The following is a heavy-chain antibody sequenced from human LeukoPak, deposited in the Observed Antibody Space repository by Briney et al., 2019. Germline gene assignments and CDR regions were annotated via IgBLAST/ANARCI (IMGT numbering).Heavy chain of an antibody. CDR1: GFTFSNAW. CDR2: IKSKTDGGTT. CDR3: TTGDYSNYIPLLPTRLYYYYGMDV. Sequence: GGSLRLSCAASGFTFSNAWMSWVRQAPGKGLEWVGRIKSKTDGGTTDYAAPVKGRFTISRDDSKNTLYLQMNSLKTEDTAVYYYTTGDYSNYIPLLPTRLYYYYGMDVWGQGTTVTVSS. J-gene: IGHJ6*02. V-gene: IGHV3-15*01. D-gene: IGHD4-11*01.